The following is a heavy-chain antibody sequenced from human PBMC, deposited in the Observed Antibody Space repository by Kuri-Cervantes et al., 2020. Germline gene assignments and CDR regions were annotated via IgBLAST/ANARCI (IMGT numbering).Heavy chain of an antibody. V-gene: IGHV1-69*13. D-gene: IGHD2-8*01. J-gene: IGHJ2*01. CDR2: IIPIFGTA. CDR3: ARDHIVLGVDL. Sequence: SVKVSCKASGYTFTSYGISWVRQAPGQGLEWMGGIIPIFGTANYAQKFQGRVTITADESTSTAYMELSRLRSDDTAVYYCARDHIVLGVDLWGRGTLVTVSS. CDR1: GYTFTSYG.